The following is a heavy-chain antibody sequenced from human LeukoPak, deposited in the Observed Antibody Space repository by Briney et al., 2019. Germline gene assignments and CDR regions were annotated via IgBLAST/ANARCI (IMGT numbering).Heavy chain of an antibody. CDR3: TRAGSGWSFDY. D-gene: IGHD6-19*01. CDR2: MYYSGRT. V-gene: IGHV4-59*02. Sequence: SETLSLTCTVSGASVSTYYWSWIRQPPGKGLEWIGHMYYSGRTNYSPSLKSRVTISIDTSQNQFSLKLSSVTAADTAVYYCTRAGSGWSFDYWGQGTLVSVCS. CDR1: GASVSTYY. J-gene: IGHJ4*02.